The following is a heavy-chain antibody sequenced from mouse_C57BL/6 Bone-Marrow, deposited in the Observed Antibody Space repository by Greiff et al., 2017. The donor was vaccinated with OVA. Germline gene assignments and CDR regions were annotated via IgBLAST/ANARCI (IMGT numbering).Heavy chain of an antibody. CDR3: ARERRQLRRGYFDY. V-gene: IGHV3-6*01. J-gene: IGHJ2*01. D-gene: IGHD3-2*02. Sequence: EVQLVESGPGLVKPSQSLSLTCSVTGYSITSGYYWNWIRQFPGNKLEWMGYISYDGSNNYNPSLKNRISITRDTSKNQFFLKLNSVTTEDTATYYCARERRQLRRGYFDYWGQGTTLTVSS. CDR2: ISYDGSN. CDR1: GYSITSGYY.